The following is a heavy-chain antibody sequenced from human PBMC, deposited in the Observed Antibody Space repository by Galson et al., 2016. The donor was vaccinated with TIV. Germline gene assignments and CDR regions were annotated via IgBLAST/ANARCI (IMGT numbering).Heavy chain of an antibody. V-gene: IGHV1-69*06. CDR2: ISPIFHTA. J-gene: IGHJ3*02. Sequence: SVKVSCKASGDTFSNYAISWVRQAPGQGPEWMGRISPIFHTATYAQRLQGRVTIMADKSTTTIYMELNSLRPEDTAVYYCAREMYYYDSTAYYSFDIWGQVTTVTSSS. D-gene: IGHD3-22*01. CDR1: GDTFSNYA. CDR3: AREMYYYDSTAYYSFDI.